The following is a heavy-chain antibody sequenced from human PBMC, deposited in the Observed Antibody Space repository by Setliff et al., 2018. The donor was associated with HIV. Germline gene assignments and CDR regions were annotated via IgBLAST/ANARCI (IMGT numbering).Heavy chain of an antibody. CDR1: GLTFSNAW. Sequence: GGSLRLSCVASGLTFSNAWMSWVRQAPGKGLEWVGRIKTKTDGGTTDYAAPVKGRFTISRDDSENIAYLQMNSLKTEDTAIYYCTRGDYSNYRYYSMDVWGKGTTVTVSS. CDR3: TRGDYSNYRYYSMDV. V-gene: IGHV3-15*01. CDR2: IKTKTDGGTT. J-gene: IGHJ6*03. D-gene: IGHD4-4*01.